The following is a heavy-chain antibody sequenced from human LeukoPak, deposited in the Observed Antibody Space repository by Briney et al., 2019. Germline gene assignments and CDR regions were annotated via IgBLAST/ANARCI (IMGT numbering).Heavy chain of an antibody. CDR3: APMGMIVVEEGDY. CDR1: GYTFINND. CDR2: IDPKNGNR. V-gene: IGHV1-8*01. Sequence: ASVKVSCKASGYTFINNDINWVRQAPGQGLEWMAWIDPKNGNRGYAQKFQGRVTMTRDTSISTAYMELSRLRPDDTAVYYCAPMGMIVVEEGDYWGQGTLVTVSS. D-gene: IGHD3-22*01. J-gene: IGHJ4*02.